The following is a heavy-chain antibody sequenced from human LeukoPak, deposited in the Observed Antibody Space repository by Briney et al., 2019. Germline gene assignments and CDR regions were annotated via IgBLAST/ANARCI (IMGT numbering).Heavy chain of an antibody. D-gene: IGHD2-2*01. CDR1: GGSISSYY. J-gene: IGHJ6*02. V-gene: IGHV4-59*01. CDR3: ARVGGTNYYYYGMDV. CDR2: IYDSGST. Sequence: SETLSLTCTVSGGSISSYYWSWIRQPPGKGLEWIGYIYDSGSTNYNPSLKSRVTISVDTSKNQFSLKLSSVTAADTAVYYCARVGGTNYYYYGMDVCGQGTTVTVSS.